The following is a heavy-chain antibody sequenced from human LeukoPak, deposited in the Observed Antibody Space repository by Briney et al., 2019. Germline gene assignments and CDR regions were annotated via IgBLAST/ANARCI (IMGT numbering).Heavy chain of an antibody. CDR2: IRYDGSNK. D-gene: IGHD6-13*01. J-gene: IGHJ6*03. CDR3: ARGHYSSSSIYQSYYMDV. CDR1: GFTFSTYG. Sequence: PGGSLRLSCAASGFTFSTYGMHWVRQAPGKGLEWVAFIRYDGSNKYYADSVKGRFTISRDNAKNSLYLQMNSLRAEDTAVYYFARGHYSSSSIYQSYYMDVWGKGTTVSVSS. V-gene: IGHV3-30*02.